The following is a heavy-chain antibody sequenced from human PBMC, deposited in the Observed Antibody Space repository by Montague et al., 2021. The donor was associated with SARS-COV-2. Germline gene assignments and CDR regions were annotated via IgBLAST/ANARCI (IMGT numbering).Heavy chain of an antibody. CDR2: IYYSGST. Sequence: SETLSLTCTVSGGSISSSSNYWGWIRQPPGKGLEWIGSIYYSGSTNYNPSLKSRVTLSVDTSKNQFSLKLSSVTAADTAVYYCARDSHYYDSSGHFDYWGQGTLVTASS. V-gene: IGHV4-39*07. J-gene: IGHJ4*02. CDR1: GGSISSSSNY. D-gene: IGHD3-22*01. CDR3: ARDSHYYDSSGHFDY.